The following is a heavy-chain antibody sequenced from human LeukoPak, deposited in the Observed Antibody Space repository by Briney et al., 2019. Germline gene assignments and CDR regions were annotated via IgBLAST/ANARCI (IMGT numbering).Heavy chain of an antibody. J-gene: IGHJ4*02. D-gene: IGHD2-2*01. CDR1: GYTFTNYA. V-gene: IGHV1-18*01. Sequence: ASVKVSCKASGYTFTNYAITWVRQAPGQGLEWVGRISAYNGNTNYAQKLQGRVTMTTDTSTSTAYMDLRSLRSDDTAVYYCVRDQPAGSTVLLDYWGQGTLVTVSS. CDR3: VRDQPAGSTVLLDY. CDR2: ISAYNGNT.